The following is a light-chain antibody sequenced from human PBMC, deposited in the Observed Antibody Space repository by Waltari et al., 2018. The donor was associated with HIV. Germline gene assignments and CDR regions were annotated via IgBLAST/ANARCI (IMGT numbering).Light chain of an antibody. J-gene: IGLJ1*01. CDR2: DDS. CDR3: RVWDTISVSYV. CDR1: NNVSTS. V-gene: IGLV3-21*02. Sequence: SYVLTQPPSVSVAPGQTARITCGRNNNVSTSVQWYQQKPGQAPVLVLYDDSDRPSGIPERFSGSKSGNTATLTISRFEAGDEADYYCRVWDTISVSYVFGTGTKVTVL.